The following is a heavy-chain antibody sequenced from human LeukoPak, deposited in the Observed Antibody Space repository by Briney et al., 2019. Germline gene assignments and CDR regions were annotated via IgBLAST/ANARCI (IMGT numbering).Heavy chain of an antibody. D-gene: IGHD6-13*01. CDR3: ARGVAAARSPVDY. V-gene: IGHV1-8*01. CDR1: GYTFTSYD. J-gene: IGHJ4*02. CDR2: VNPNSGNT. Sequence: ASVKVSCKASGYTFTSYDINWVRQATGQGLEWMGWVNPNSGNTGYAQKFQVRVTMTRNTSISTAYMELSSLRSEDTAVYYCARGVAAARSPVDYWGQGTLVTVSS.